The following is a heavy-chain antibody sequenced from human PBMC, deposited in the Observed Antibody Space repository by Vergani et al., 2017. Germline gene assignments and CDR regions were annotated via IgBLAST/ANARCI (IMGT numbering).Heavy chain of an antibody. CDR1: GGTFSSYA. V-gene: IGHV1-69*01. D-gene: IGHD2-21*01. CDR2: IIPIFGTA. J-gene: IGHJ4*02. Sequence: QVQLVQSGAEVKKPGSSVKVSCKASGGTFSSYAISWVRQAPGQGLEWMGGIIPIFGTANYAQKFQGRVTITADESTSTAYMELGSLRSEDTAVYYCARDRVAYCGSDCYLFDYWGQGTLVTVSS. CDR3: ARDRVAYCGSDCYLFDY.